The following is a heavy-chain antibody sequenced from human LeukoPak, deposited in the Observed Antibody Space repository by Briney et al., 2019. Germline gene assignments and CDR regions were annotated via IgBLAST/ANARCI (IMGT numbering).Heavy chain of an antibody. D-gene: IGHD4-17*01. CDR2: INHSGST. J-gene: IGHJ6*04. Sequence: SETLSLTCAVYGGSFSGYYWSWIRQPPGKGLEWIGEINHSGSTNYNPSLKSRVTISVDTSKNQFSLKLSSVTAADTAVYYCAGTVTSPRRYYYGMDVWGKGTTVTVSS. CDR3: AGTVTSPRRYYYGMDV. CDR1: GGSFSGYY. V-gene: IGHV4-34*01.